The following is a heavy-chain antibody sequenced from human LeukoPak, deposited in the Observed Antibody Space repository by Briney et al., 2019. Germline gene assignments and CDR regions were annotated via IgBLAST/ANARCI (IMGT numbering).Heavy chain of an antibody. J-gene: IGHJ3*02. CDR3: AREKTRLAAGDAFDI. CDR2: INTYNGNT. V-gene: IGHV1-18*01. CDR1: GYTFSTYG. D-gene: IGHD6-13*01. Sequence: GASVRVSCKPPGYTFSTYGISWVRQAPGQGLEWMGWINTYNGNTYYALKLQGRVTMTTDTSTSTAYMELRSLRSDDTAVYYCAREKTRLAAGDAFDIWGQGTMVTVSS.